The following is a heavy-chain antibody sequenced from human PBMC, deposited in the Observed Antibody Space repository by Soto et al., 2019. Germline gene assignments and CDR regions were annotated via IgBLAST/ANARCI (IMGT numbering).Heavy chain of an antibody. D-gene: IGHD1-1*01. CDR2: IHAADSQT. CDR3: ARHVRDDGTTFRRLDP. CDR1: GYSFTSNW. J-gene: IGHJ5*02. V-gene: IGHV5-51*01. Sequence: EVQMEQSGAEVKKPGESLKISCKGSGYSFTSNWIAWVRQMPGKGLGLEGIIHAADSQTKYSPSFQGQVTISVDKSITTTYLQWSSLKDSDSAMYYCARHVRDDGTTFRRLDPWGQGTLVTVSS.